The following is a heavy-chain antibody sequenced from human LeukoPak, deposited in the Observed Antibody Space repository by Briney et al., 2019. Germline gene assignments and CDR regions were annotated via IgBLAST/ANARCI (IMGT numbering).Heavy chain of an antibody. Sequence: GGSLRLSCEASGFTFSSYWMSWVRQAPGKGLEWVANIKQDGSEKYYVDSVKGRFTISRDNAKNSLYLQMNSLRAEDTAVYYCARVYSSGWYGDYWGQGTLVTVSS. CDR1: GFTFSSYW. V-gene: IGHV3-7*03. D-gene: IGHD6-19*01. CDR3: ARVYSSGWYGDY. J-gene: IGHJ4*02. CDR2: IKQDGSEK.